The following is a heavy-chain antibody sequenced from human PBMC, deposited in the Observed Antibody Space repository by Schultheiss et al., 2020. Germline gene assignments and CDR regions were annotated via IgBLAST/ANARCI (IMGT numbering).Heavy chain of an antibody. D-gene: IGHD2-2*01. CDR3: ARETKGSSSTSVDY. CDR1: GFTFSAYW. Sequence: GSLSLSCAASGFTFSAYWMHWVRQAPGKGLEWVSYISSSSSTIYYADSVKGRFTISRDNAKNSLYLQMNSLRAEDTAVYFCARETKGSSSTSVDYWGQGTLVTVSS. J-gene: IGHJ4*02. CDR2: ISSSSSTI. V-gene: IGHV3-48*04.